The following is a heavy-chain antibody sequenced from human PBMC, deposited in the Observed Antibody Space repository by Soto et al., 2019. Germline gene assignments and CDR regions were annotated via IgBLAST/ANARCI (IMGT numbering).Heavy chain of an antibody. CDR2: IYYSGGT. D-gene: IGHD2-15*01. V-gene: IGHV4-31*03. Sequence: QVQLQESGPGLVKPSQTLSLTCTVSGGSISSGGYYWSWIRQHPGKGLEWIGYIYYSGGTYYNPSLKSRVTISVDTSKNPCSLKLSSVTAADTAVYYCARGSVVAATLFDYWGQGTLVTVSS. J-gene: IGHJ4*02. CDR1: GGSISSGGYY. CDR3: ARGSVVAATLFDY.